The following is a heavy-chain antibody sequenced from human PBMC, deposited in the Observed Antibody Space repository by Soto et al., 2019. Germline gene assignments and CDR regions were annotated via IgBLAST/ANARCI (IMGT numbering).Heavy chain of an antibody. Sequence: ASVTGSCKASGYTFTSYAMHWVRQAPGQRLEWMGWINAGNGNTKYSQKFQGRVTITRDTSASTAYMELSSLRSEDTAVYYCARVTGYYYVDYWGQGTLVTVSS. CDR2: INAGNGNT. D-gene: IGHD3-9*01. J-gene: IGHJ4*02. CDR1: GYTFTSYA. V-gene: IGHV1-3*01. CDR3: ARVTGYYYVDY.